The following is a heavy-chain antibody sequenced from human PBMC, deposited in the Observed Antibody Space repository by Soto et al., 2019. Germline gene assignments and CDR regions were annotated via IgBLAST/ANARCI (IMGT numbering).Heavy chain of an antibody. CDR1: GGMFSTFG. V-gene: IGHV1-69*01. Sequence: QVQLVQSGAEVKKTGSSVKVSCKASGGMFSTFGFSWVRQAPGQGPEWIGGIIPILTTPNYAERFQGRVTIVADELTTTVYMELSSLRSEATAMYYCATSVGIAATGEDGLDVWGQGTSVTVSS. D-gene: IGHD6-13*01. CDR3: ATSVGIAATGEDGLDV. J-gene: IGHJ6*02. CDR2: IIPILTTP.